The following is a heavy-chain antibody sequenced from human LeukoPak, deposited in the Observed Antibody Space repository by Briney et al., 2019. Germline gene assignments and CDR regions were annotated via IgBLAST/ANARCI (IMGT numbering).Heavy chain of an antibody. CDR1: GASMSRYY. CDR2: ISNTGGT. D-gene: IGHD6-19*01. CDR3: ASAQWLLSPFDY. Sequence: SPTLSLTYPVSGASMSRYYWNWLRPPPGKGLEWIGYISNTGGTNYNPSLKSRVAMSLDMSQNQFSLRLRYLTAADTAVYYCASAQWLLSPFDYWGQGTLVTVSS. J-gene: IGHJ4*02. V-gene: IGHV4-59*08.